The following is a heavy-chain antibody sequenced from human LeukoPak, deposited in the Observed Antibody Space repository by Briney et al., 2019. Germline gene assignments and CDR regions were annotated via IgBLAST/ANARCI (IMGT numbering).Heavy chain of an antibody. Sequence: PGGSLRLSCAASGFTFSSYGMHWVRQAPGKGLEWVAVISYDGSNKYYADSVKGRFTISRDNSKNTLYLQMNSLRAEDTAVYYCAKSGPQEMTTVNYWGQGTLVTVSS. CDR2: ISYDGSNK. CDR3: AKSGPQEMTTVNY. J-gene: IGHJ4*02. V-gene: IGHV3-30*18. D-gene: IGHD4-17*01. CDR1: GFTFSSYG.